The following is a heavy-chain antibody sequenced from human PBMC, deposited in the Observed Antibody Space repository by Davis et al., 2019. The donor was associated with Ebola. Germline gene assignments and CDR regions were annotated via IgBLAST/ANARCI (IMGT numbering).Heavy chain of an antibody. CDR2: NIPIFGTA. CDR1: GYTFTGYY. CDR3: ARAEMATIRGAFDI. J-gene: IGHJ3*02. Sequence: SVKVSCKASGYTFTGYYMNWLRQAPGQGLEWMGGNIPIFGTANYAQKFQGRVTITADESTSTAYMELSSLRSEDTAVYYCARAEMATIRGAFDIWGQGTMVTVSS. V-gene: IGHV1-69*13. D-gene: IGHD5-24*01.